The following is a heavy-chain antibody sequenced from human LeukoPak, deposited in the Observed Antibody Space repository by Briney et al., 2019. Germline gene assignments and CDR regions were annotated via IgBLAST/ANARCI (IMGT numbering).Heavy chain of an antibody. CDR1: GFIFSQYS. V-gene: IGHV3-48*01. D-gene: IGHD5-12*01. Sequence: GGSLRLSCAASGFIFSQYSMNWVRQAPGKGLEWVSHIRSSSETFYADSVKGRFTTSRDNARNSLYLQMNNLRGEDTAIYYCARDAGNSGYGCDLWGQGTLVTVSS. CDR3: ARDAGNSGYGCDL. CDR2: IRSSSET. J-gene: IGHJ5*02.